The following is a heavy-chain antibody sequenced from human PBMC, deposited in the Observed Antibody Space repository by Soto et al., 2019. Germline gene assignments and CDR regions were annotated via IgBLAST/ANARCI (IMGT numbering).Heavy chain of an antibody. V-gene: IGHV3-30-3*01. D-gene: IGHD6-19*01. CDR2: ISYDGSNK. Sequence: QVQLVESGGGVVQPGRSLRLSCAASGFTFSSYAMHWVRQAPGKGLEWVAVISYDGSNKYYGDSVNGRFTISRDTSKNTLYLQMSSLRAEDTAVYYCARDRGGWSSAFDYWGQGTLVTVAS. J-gene: IGHJ4*02. CDR1: GFTFSSYA. CDR3: ARDRGGWSSAFDY.